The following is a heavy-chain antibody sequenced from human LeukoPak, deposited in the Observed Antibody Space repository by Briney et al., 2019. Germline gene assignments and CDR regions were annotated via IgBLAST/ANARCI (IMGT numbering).Heavy chain of an antibody. CDR1: GYTFTSYY. V-gene: IGHV1-46*01. CDR2: INPTGGST. D-gene: IGHD3-22*01. Sequence: ASVKVSCKASGYTFTSYYMHWVRQAPGQGLEWMGLINPTGGSTGYAQKFQGRVTITADKSTSTAYMELSSLRSEDTAVYYCARDAEHGSSGSSCRYFDLWGRGTLVTVSS. CDR3: ARDAEHGSSGSSCRYFDL. J-gene: IGHJ2*01.